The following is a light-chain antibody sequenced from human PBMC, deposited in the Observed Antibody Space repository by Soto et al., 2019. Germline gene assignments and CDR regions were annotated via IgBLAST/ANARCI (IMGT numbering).Light chain of an antibody. CDR2: GAS. J-gene: IGKJ1*01. V-gene: IGKV3-15*01. CDR1: QSVSTY. CDR3: QQYDNWPWT. Sequence: EIVLTESPTTLSLSPGEGAALSCRAVQSVSTYLAWYQQKPGQAPRLLIYGASRRATGFPARFRGSGSGTDSTLTISSLQSEDFALYYCQQYDNWPWTCGQGTKVDIK.